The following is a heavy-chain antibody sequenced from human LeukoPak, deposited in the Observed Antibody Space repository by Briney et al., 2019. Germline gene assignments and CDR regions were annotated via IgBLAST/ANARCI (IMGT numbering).Heavy chain of an antibody. CDR1: GGSFSGYY. CDR3: ARNLDSSSWRHP. D-gene: IGHD6-13*01. J-gene: IGHJ5*02. V-gene: IGHV4-34*01. CDR2: INHSGST. Sequence: SETLSLTCAVYGGSFSGYYWSWIRQPPGKGLEWIGEINHSGSTNYNPSLKSRVTISVDTSKNQFSLKLSSVTAADTAVYYCARNLDSSSWRHPWGQGTLVTVSS.